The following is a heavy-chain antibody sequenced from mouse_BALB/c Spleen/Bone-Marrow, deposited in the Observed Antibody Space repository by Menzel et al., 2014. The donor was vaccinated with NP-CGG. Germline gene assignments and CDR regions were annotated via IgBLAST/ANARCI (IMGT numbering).Heavy chain of an antibody. CDR3: ARPDYYGYLNY. J-gene: IGHJ2*01. V-gene: IGHV4-1*02. CDR1: GFDFSRYW. CDR2: INPDSRTI. D-gene: IGHD1-1*01. Sequence: EVQRVESRGGLVQPGGSLKLSCAASGFDFSRYWMSWVRQAPGKGLEWIGEINPDSRTINYSPSLKDKFIISRDNAKNTLYLRLNKVRSEDTALYYCARPDYYGYLNYWGQGTTLTVSS.